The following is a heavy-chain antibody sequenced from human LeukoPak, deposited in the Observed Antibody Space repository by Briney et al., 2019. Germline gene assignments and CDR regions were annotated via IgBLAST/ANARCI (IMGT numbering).Heavy chain of an antibody. J-gene: IGHJ5*02. V-gene: IGHV4-34*01. Sequence: SETLSLTCAVYGGSFSGYYWSWIRQPPGKGLEWIGEIYHSGSTNYNPSLKSRVTISVDTSKNQFSLKLSSVTAADTAVYYCARAQSAGDWFDPWGQGTLVTVSS. CDR3: ARAQSAGDWFDP. CDR2: IYHSGST. CDR1: GGSFSGYY. D-gene: IGHD6-19*01.